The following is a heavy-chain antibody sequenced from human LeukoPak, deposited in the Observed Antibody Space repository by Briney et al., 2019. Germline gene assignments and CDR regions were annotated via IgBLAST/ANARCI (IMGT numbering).Heavy chain of an antibody. D-gene: IGHD3-10*01. CDR3: ARGVYTMVRGAWQYYYYYMDV. CDR2: ISSSGSTI. CDR1: GFTFSDYY. Sequence: PGGSLRLSCAASGFTFSDYYMSWIRQAPGKGLEWVSYISSSGSTIYYADSVKGRFTISRDNAKNSLYLQMNSLRAEDTAVYYCARGVYTMVRGAWQYYYYYMDVWGKGTTVTISS. J-gene: IGHJ6*03. V-gene: IGHV3-11*04.